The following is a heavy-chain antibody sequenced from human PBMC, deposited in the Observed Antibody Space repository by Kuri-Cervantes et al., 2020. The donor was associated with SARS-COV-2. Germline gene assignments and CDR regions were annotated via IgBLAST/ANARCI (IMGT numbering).Heavy chain of an antibody. CDR3: ARRGLSDYGDLRAGSAFDI. CDR2: IYYSGST. J-gene: IGHJ3*02. Sequence: SETLSLTCTVSGGSISSYYWSWIRQPPGKGLEWIGYIYYSGSTNYNPSLKSRVTISVDTSKNQFSLKLSSVTAADTAVYYCARRGLSDYGDLRAGSAFDIWGQGTMVTVSS. V-gene: IGHV4-59*08. CDR1: GGSISSYY. D-gene: IGHD4-17*01.